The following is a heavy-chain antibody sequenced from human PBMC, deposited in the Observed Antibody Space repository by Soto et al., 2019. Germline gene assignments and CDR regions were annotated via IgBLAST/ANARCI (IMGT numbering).Heavy chain of an antibody. CDR3: ATLGNYYGSGSYSYYYGMDV. Sequence: SETLSLTCAVSGVSISTDYWWSWVRQPPGKGLEWIGEIYHSGSTNYNPSLKSRVTISVDKSKNQFSLKLSSVTAADTAVYYCATLGNYYGSGSYSYYYGMDVWGQGTTVTVSS. V-gene: IGHV4-4*02. J-gene: IGHJ6*02. CDR1: GVSISTDYW. D-gene: IGHD3-10*01. CDR2: IYHSGST.